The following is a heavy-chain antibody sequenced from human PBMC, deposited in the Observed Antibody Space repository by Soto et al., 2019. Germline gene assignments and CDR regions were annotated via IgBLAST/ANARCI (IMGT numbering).Heavy chain of an antibody. Sequence: SETLSLTCPVSGESISTDGYHWNWIRQHPGKGLEWIGSIYYSGSTDYNPSLKSRVTISVDTSKNHFSLKLNSVTAADTAVYSCAGEQARPAVEWLEPWGKGTLVAVSS. V-gene: IGHV4-31*02. CDR1: GESISTDGYH. D-gene: IGHD2-2*01. CDR2: IYYSGST. J-gene: IGHJ5*02. CDR3: AGEQARPAVEWLEP.